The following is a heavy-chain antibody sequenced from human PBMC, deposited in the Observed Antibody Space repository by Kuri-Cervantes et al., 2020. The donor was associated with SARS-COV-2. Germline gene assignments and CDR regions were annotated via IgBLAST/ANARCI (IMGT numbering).Heavy chain of an antibody. CDR1: GFTFSSYG. D-gene: IGHD3-10*01. CDR3: VGELLDAFDI. Sequence: GGSLRLSCAASGFTFSSYGMHWVRQAPGKGLEWVSSISSSSTIYYADSVKGRFTISRDNSKNTLYLQMNSLRAEDTAVYYCVGELLDAFDIWGQGTMVTDSS. J-gene: IGHJ3*02. V-gene: IGHV3-69-1*01. CDR2: ISSSSTI.